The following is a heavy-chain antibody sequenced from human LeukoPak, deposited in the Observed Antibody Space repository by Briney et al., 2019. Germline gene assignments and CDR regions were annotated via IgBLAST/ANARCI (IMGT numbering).Heavy chain of an antibody. CDR3: VRDFRSADY. CDR1: GFTFSTYC. CDR2: ICPDGTVT. J-gene: IGHJ4*02. V-gene: IGHV3-74*01. Sequence: GGSLRLSCAASGFTFSTYCMHWVRQAPGKGPMWVSRICPDGTVTNYADSVKARFIISRDNARNTVYLHMNSLRVEDTAVYYCVRDFRSADYWGQGTLVTVSS.